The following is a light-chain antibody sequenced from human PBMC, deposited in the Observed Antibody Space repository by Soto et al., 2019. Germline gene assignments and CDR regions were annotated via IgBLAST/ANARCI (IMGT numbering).Light chain of an antibody. CDR2: DAS. CDR3: QQRSNWPPYT. Sequence: EIVLTQTPATLWLSQGERATLSCRASQSVSSYLAWCQQKPGQAPRLLIYDASNRATGIPARFSGSGSGTDFTLTISSLEPEDFAVYYCQQRSNWPPYTFGQGTKLEIK. J-gene: IGKJ2*01. V-gene: IGKV3-11*01. CDR1: QSVSSY.